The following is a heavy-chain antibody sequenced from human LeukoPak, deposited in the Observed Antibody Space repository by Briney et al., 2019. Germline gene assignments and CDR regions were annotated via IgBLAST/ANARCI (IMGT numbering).Heavy chain of an antibody. D-gene: IGHD3-3*01. J-gene: IGHJ4*02. V-gene: IGHV1-69*13. Sequence: ASVKVSCKASGGTFSSYAISWVQQAPGQGLEWMGGIIPIFGTANYAQRFQGRVTITADESTSTAYMELSSLRSEDTAVYYCARGPLRFLGGIDYWGQGTLVTVSS. CDR3: ARGPLRFLGGIDY. CDR2: IIPIFGTA. CDR1: GGTFSSYA.